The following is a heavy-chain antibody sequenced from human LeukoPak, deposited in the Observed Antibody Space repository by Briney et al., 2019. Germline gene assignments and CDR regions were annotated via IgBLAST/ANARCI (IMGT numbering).Heavy chain of an antibody. CDR1: GFTFSSYE. J-gene: IGHJ4*02. Sequence: GGSLRLSCAASGFTFSSYEMNWVRQAPGKGLEWVSYISSSGSTIYYADSVKGRFTISRDNAKNSLYLQMNSLRAEDTAVYYCARDSRVDTLDYWGQGTLVTVSS. CDR3: ARDSRVDTLDY. CDR2: ISSSGSTI. D-gene: IGHD5-18*01. V-gene: IGHV3-48*03.